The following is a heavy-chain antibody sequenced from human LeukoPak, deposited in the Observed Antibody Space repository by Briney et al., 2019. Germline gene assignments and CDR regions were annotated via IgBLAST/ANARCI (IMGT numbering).Heavy chain of an antibody. J-gene: IGHJ1*01. CDR3: ARERYSYVQL. Sequence: SETLSLTCAVYGGSFSGYYWSWIRQPPGKGLEWIGEINHSGSTNYNPSLKSRVTMSVDTSKNQFSLKLSSVTAADTAVYYCARERYSYVQLWGQGTLVTVSS. V-gene: IGHV4-34*01. D-gene: IGHD5-18*01. CDR1: GGSFSGYY. CDR2: INHSGST.